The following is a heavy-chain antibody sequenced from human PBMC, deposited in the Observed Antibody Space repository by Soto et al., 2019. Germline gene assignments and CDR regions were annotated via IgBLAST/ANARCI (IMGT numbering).Heavy chain of an antibody. D-gene: IGHD6-19*01. V-gene: IGHV4-34*01. CDR2: INHSGST. CDR3: ATIAVGPYYYYYGMDV. J-gene: IGHJ6*02. CDR1: GGSFSGYY. Sequence: SETLSLTCAVYGGSFSGYYWSWIRQPPGKGLEWIGEINHSGSTNYNPSLKSRVTISVDTSKNQFSLKLSSVAAADTAVYYCATIAVGPYYYYYGMDVWGQGTTVTVSS.